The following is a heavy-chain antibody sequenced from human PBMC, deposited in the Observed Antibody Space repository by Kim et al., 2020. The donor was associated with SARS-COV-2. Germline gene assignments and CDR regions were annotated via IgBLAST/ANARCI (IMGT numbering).Heavy chain of an antibody. D-gene: IGHD3-22*01. CDR3: ARAYYDSSGYLS. J-gene: IGHJ4*02. Sequence: GYAQKFQGRVTMTRNTSISTAYMELSSLRSEDTAVYYCARAYYDSSGYLSWGQGTLVTVSS. V-gene: IGHV1-8*01.